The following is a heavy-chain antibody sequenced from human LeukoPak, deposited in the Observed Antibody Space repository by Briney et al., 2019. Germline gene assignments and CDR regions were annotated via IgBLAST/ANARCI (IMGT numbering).Heavy chain of an antibody. D-gene: IGHD3-16*01. Sequence: GGSLRLSCTASGFTFSSYTMNWVRQAPGKGLEWISYIGGDGIAFYADSVKGRFTASKDDARKSMYLQMNSLRVEDTAVYYCAKDRANWAIDDWGQGTQVTVSS. CDR3: AKDRANWAIDD. CDR2: IGGDGIA. J-gene: IGHJ4*02. V-gene: IGHV3-48*04. CDR1: GFTFSSYT.